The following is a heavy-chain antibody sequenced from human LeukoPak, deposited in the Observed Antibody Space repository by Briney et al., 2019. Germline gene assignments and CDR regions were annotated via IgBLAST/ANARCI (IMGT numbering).Heavy chain of an antibody. Sequence: GGSLRLSCVASGFTFSSYAMSWFRQAPGRGLEWVSAIDGSGGSTYYADSVKGRFTISRDNSKNTLYVQVNSLGTEDTAAYYCAKGSYYDSSGSFYFDYWGQGTLVTASS. CDR3: AKGSYYDSSGSFYFDY. D-gene: IGHD3-22*01. J-gene: IGHJ4*02. CDR1: GFTFSSYA. V-gene: IGHV3-23*01. CDR2: IDGSGGST.